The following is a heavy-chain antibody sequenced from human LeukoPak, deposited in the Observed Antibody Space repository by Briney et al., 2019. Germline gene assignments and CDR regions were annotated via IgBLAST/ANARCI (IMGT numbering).Heavy chain of an antibody. V-gene: IGHV5-51*01. CDR3: ARQTAMGRSGDY. Sequence: GESLKISCKGSGYSFLDYWIGWVRQMPGKGPEWMGIISPHDSDTKYNPSFQGQVTISVDKSLTTADLQWNSLKASDTAMYYCARQTAMGRSGDYWGQGTLVTVSS. CDR1: GYSFLDYW. CDR2: ISPHDSDT. D-gene: IGHD5-18*01. J-gene: IGHJ4*02.